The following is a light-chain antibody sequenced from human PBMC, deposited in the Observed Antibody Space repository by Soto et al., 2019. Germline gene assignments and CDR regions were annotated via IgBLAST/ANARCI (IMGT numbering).Light chain of an antibody. CDR2: GNI. V-gene: IGLV1-40*01. Sequence: QSVLTQPPSVSGAPGQRVTISCTGNNSNIGAGYDVHWYQQLPGTAPKLFIYGNINRPSGVPDRFSGSKSGASVSLAITGLQVEDEADYYCPAYDSSLSAWVFGGGTKLTVL. CDR1: NSNIGAGYD. CDR3: PAYDSSLSAWV. J-gene: IGLJ2*01.